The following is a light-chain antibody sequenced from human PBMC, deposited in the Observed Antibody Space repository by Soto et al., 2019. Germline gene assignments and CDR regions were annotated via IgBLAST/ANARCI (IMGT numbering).Light chain of an antibody. Sequence: DIPMTQSPSLLSASVRDRVTITCRASQSISTWLAWYQQKPGKAPKLLIYDASILESGVPSRFSGSGSGTEFTLTISGLQPDDFTTYYFQQYNTDRDTFGQGAKREIK. CDR2: DAS. CDR3: QQYNTDRDT. J-gene: IGKJ2*01. CDR1: QSISTW. V-gene: IGKV1-5*01.